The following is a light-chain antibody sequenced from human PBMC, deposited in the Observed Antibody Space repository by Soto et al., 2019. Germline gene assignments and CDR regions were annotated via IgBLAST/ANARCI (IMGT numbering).Light chain of an antibody. J-gene: IGLJ2*01. CDR1: SYNIGSNS. CDR3: AAWDDSRNGVI. V-gene: IGLV1-44*01. Sequence: QPVLTQPPSASGTPGQRITLSCSGSSYNIGSNSVNWFQQFPGAAPKVLIYDNNRRPSGVRDRFSGSKSGTSASLAISGLQSEDEADYYCAAWDDSRNGVIFGEGTKLTVL. CDR2: DNN.